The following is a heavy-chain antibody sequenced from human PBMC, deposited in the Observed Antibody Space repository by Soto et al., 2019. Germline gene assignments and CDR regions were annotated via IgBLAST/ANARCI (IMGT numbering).Heavy chain of an antibody. Sequence: SETLSLTCAVYGGSFSGYYWSWIRQPPGKGLEWIGEINHSGSTNYNPSLKSRVTISVDTSKNQFSLKLSSVTAADTAVYYCARLPIAAAGYHYYYGMDVWGQGTTVTVSS. J-gene: IGHJ6*02. D-gene: IGHD6-13*01. CDR3: ARLPIAAAGYHYYYGMDV. CDR2: INHSGST. CDR1: GGSFSGYY. V-gene: IGHV4-34*01.